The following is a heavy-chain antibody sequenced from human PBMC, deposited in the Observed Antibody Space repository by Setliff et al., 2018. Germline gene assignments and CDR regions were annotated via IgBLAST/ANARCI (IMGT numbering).Heavy chain of an antibody. V-gene: IGHV4-4*08. J-gene: IGHJ4*02. Sequence: SETLSLTCGVSGASISDSYWSWIRQPPGKGLEWIGYIHSSGRSNYNPSLKSRVTTSIDTSKNQFSLKLSSVTAADTAVYFCARSLSSGSYWNPRPFYSDSWGQGTLVTVSS. CDR3: ARSLSSGSYWNPRPFYSDS. D-gene: IGHD3-10*01. CDR2: IHSSGRS. CDR1: GASISDSY.